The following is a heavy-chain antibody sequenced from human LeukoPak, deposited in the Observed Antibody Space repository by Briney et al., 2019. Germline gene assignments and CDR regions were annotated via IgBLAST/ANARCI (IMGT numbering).Heavy chain of an antibody. J-gene: IGHJ5*02. D-gene: IGHD6-19*01. CDR2: IYYSGST. Sequence: PSETLSLTCTVSGVSVSSGSYYWSWIRQPPGKGLEWIGYIYYSGSTNYNPSLKSRVTISVDTSKNQFSLKLSSVTAADTAVYYWARDSSGWYGWFDPWGQGTLVTVSS. CDR1: GVSVSSGSYY. V-gene: IGHV4-61*01. CDR3: ARDSSGWYGWFDP.